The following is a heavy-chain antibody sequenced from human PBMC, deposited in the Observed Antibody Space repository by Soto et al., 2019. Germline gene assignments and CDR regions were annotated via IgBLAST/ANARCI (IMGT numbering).Heavy chain of an antibody. Sequence: ASVKVSCKASGYTFTSYGISWVRQAPGQGLEWMGWISAYNGNTNYAQKLQGRVTMTTDTSTSTAYMELRSLRSDDTAVYYCARVTSNIYCSSTSCPGWFDPWGQGTLVTVSS. CDR2: ISAYNGNT. D-gene: IGHD2-2*01. J-gene: IGHJ5*02. CDR1: GYTFTSYG. CDR3: ARVTSNIYCSSTSCPGWFDP. V-gene: IGHV1-18*01.